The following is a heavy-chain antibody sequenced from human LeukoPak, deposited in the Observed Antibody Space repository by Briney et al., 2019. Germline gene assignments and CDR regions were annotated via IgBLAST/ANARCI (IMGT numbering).Heavy chain of an antibody. CDR2: ISGSGGST. CDR3: AKLPLRFLEWYYYMDV. CDR1: GFTFSSYA. V-gene: IGHV3-23*01. Sequence: GGSLRLSCAASGFTFSSYAMSWVRQAPGKGLEWVSAISGSGGSTYADSVKGRFTISRDNSKNTLYLQKNNLRADDTAVYYCAKLPLRFLEWYYYMDVWGKGTTVTVSS. D-gene: IGHD3-3*01. J-gene: IGHJ6*03.